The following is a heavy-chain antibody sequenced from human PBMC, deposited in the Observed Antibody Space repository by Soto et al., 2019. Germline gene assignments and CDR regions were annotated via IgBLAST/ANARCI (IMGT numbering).Heavy chain of an antibody. CDR2: IIPIFGTA. CDR1: GGTFSSYA. Sequence: QVQLVQSGAEVKKPGSSVKVSCKASGGTFSSYAISWVRQAPGQGLEWMGGIIPIFGTANYAQKFQGRVTITADEYKSTAYMELSSLRSEDTAVYYCARQLLEDSSGYYLSYYGMDVWGQGTTVTVSS. V-gene: IGHV1-69*01. J-gene: IGHJ6*02. D-gene: IGHD3-22*01. CDR3: ARQLLEDSSGYYLSYYGMDV.